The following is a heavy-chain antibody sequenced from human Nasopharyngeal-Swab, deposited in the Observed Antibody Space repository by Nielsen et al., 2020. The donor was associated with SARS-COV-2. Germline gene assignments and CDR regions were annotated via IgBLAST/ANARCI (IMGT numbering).Heavy chain of an antibody. Sequence: GESLKISCAASGFTFSSYAMSWVRQAPGKGLEWVSAISGSGGSTYYADSVKGRFTISRDNSKNTLYLQMNSLRAKDTAVYYCAKDQPVADAFDIWGQGAMVTVSS. CDR1: GFTFSSYA. CDR2: ISGSGGST. J-gene: IGHJ3*02. V-gene: IGHV3-23*01. CDR3: AKDQPVADAFDI. D-gene: IGHD6-19*01.